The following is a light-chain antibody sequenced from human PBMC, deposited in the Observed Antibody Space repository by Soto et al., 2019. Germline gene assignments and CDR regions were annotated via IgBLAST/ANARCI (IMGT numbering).Light chain of an antibody. CDR2: GAS. CDR1: QSVSTNY. Sequence: EIVFTQSPGTLSLSPGESATLSCRASQSVSTNYLAWYQLKPGQAPRLLIYGASSRSTDIPNRFSGSGSGTYFTLTITRLKAEDFAVYYCQQYGSSPPTFGQGTKVEIK. CDR3: QQYGSSPPT. V-gene: IGKV3-20*01. J-gene: IGKJ1*01.